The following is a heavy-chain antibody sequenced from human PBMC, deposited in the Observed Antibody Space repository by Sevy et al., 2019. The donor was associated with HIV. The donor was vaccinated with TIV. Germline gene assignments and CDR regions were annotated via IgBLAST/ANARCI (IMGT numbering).Heavy chain of an antibody. CDR1: GFTFSTYW. D-gene: IGHD3-22*01. V-gene: IGHV3-7*04. CDR3: ARGNSGSFDY. CDR2: IKQDESEK. Sequence: GGFLRLSCAASGFTFSTYWMHWVRQAPGKGLEWVANIKQDESEKYYMASVKGRFTISRDNAKNSLYLQMNSLRPGDTAVYYCARGNSGSFDYWGQGTLVTVSS. J-gene: IGHJ4*02.